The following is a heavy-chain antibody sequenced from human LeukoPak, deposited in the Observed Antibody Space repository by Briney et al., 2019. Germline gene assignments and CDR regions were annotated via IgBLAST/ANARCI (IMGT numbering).Heavy chain of an antibody. D-gene: IGHD2-15*01. CDR1: GFTFDDYA. V-gene: IGHV3-9*01. CDR2: ISWNSGSI. Sequence: GGSLRLSCAASGFTFDDYAMHWVRQAPGKGLEWVSGISWNSGSIGYADSVKGRFTISRDNAKNSLYLQMNSLRAEDTALYYCAKDIAPTPTYCSGGSCHYSDYWGQGTLVTVSS. CDR3: AKDIAPTPTYCSGGSCHYSDY. J-gene: IGHJ4*02.